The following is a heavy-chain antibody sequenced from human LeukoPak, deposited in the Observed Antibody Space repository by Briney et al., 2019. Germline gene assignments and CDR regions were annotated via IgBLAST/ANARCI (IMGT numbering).Heavy chain of an antibody. CDR3: ARLNEYYGSSGMFDP. Sequence: PSETLSLTCTVSGGSIISYYWSWIRQPPGKGLEWMGYIYNSGSTNYNPSLKSRVTISVDTSKNQFSLKLSSVTAADTAVYYCARLNEYYGSSGMFDPWGQGTLVTVSS. D-gene: IGHD3-22*01. V-gene: IGHV4-59*01. J-gene: IGHJ5*02. CDR2: IYNSGST. CDR1: GGSIISYY.